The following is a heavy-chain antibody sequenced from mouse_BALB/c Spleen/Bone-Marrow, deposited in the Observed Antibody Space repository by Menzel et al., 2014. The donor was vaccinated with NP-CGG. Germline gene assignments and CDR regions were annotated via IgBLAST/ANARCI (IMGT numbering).Heavy chain of an antibody. V-gene: IGHV7-3*02. CDR1: GFTFTDYY. J-gene: IGHJ1*01. CDR3: AREIINDYHWYFDV. D-gene: IGHD2-4*01. CDR2: IRNKANGYTT. Sequence: EVKLVESGGGLVQPGGSLRLSRATSGFTFTDYYMSWVRQPPGKALEWLGFIRNKANGYTTEYSASVKGRFTISRDNSQSILYLQMNTLRAEDSATYYCAREIINDYHWYFDVWGAGTTVTVSS.